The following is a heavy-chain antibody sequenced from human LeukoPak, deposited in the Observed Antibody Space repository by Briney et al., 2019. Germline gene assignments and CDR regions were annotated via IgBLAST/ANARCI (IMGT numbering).Heavy chain of an antibody. CDR3: ANRAAVGRLDY. V-gene: IGHV3-23*01. CDR1: GFTFSSYV. J-gene: IGHJ4*02. D-gene: IGHD6-13*01. CDR2: ISGGGGST. Sequence: GGSLRLSYVASGFTFSSYVMSWVRQAPGKGLEWVSTISGGGGSTHYADSVKGRFTISRDNSNNTLYLQMNSLRAEDTAVYYCANRAAVGRLDYWGQGTLVTVSS.